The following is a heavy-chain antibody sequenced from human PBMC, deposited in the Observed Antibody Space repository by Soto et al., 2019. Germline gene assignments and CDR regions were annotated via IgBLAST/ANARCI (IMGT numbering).Heavy chain of an antibody. CDR3: ARHRGSYFVY. CDR2: ISNSGT. Sequence: SGTLSLTFSVSGDSISPYYWTWVRQSPGKGLEWIGFISNSGTSYNPSLKSRVTISVDTSKSQFSLKLNSVTAADTAVYYCARHRGSYFVYWGQGTVVTVSS. CDR1: GDSISPYY. V-gene: IGHV4-59*01. D-gene: IGHD1-26*01. J-gene: IGHJ4*02.